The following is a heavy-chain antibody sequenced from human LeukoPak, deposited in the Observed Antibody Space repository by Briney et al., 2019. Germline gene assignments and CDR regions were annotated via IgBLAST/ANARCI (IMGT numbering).Heavy chain of an antibody. Sequence: PSETLSLTCTISGDSTNTYFWSWIRHPPGKGLEWIGYLYYTGTTNYNPSLKSRVTISVDTSKNQFSLKVNSVTAADTGVYYCASKSTDHGELRFDYWGQGTLVTVSS. CDR3: ASKSTDHGELRFDY. V-gene: IGHV4-59*01. J-gene: IGHJ4*02. D-gene: IGHD4-17*01. CDR2: LYYTGTT. CDR1: GDSTNTYF.